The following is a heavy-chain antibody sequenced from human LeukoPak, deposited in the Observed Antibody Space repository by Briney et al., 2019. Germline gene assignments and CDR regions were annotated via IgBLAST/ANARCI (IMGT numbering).Heavy chain of an antibody. V-gene: IGHV1-18*01. CDR1: GGTFSSYA. CDR3: ARVVAGQFDY. D-gene: IGHD6-19*01. Sequence: ASVKVSCKASGGTFSSYAISWVRQAPGQGLEWMGWISAYNGNTNYAQKLQGRVTMTTDTSTSTAYMELRSLRSDDTAVYYCARVVAGQFDYWGQGTLVTVSS. CDR2: ISAYNGNT. J-gene: IGHJ4*02.